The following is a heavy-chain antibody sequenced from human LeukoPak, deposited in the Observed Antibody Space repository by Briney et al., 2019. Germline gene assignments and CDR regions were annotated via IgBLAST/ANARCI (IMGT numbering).Heavy chain of an antibody. V-gene: IGHV3-9*03. CDR2: ISWNSGSI. Sequence: PGGSLRLSCAASGFTFDDYAMHWVRQAPGKGLEWVSGISWNSGSIDYADSVKGRFTISRDNAKNSLYLQMNSLRAEDMALYYCAKSGVWRSGSYNSPLFDYWGQGTLVTVSS. CDR1: GFTFDDYA. D-gene: IGHD3-10*01. CDR3: AKSGVWRSGSYNSPLFDY. J-gene: IGHJ4*02.